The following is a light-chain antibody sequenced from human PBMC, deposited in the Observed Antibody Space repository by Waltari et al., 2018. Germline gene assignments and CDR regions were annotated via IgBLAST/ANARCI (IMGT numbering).Light chain of an antibody. Sequence: QSALTQPASVSGSPGQSITISCTGTSSDVGSYNLASWYQHHPGKAPKLMIYEVTKRPSGVSNHLTGSKSCNTASLTISGLQAEDEADYYCCSYAGSSILIFGGGTKLTVL. V-gene: IGLV2-23*02. CDR2: EVT. J-gene: IGLJ2*01. CDR3: CSYAGSSILI. CDR1: SSDVGSYNL.